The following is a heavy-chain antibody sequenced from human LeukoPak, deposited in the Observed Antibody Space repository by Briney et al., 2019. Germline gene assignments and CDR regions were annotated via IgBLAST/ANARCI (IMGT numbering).Heavy chain of an antibody. D-gene: IGHD3-22*01. J-gene: IGHJ4*02. CDR3: AKLWHYYDSSGYSRPAAFDY. CDR2: ISGSGGST. CDR1: GFTFSIYA. V-gene: IGHV3-23*01. Sequence: GGSLRLSCAASGFTFSIYAMSWVRQAPGKGLEWVSAISGSGGSTYYADSVKGRFTISRDNSKNTLYLQMNSLRAEDTAVYYCAKLWHYYDSSGYSRPAAFDYWGQGTLVTVSS.